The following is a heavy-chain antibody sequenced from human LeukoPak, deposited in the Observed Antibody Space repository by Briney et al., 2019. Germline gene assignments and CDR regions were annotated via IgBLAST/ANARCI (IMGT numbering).Heavy chain of an antibody. J-gene: IGHJ4*02. CDR1: GYTFTSYY. D-gene: IGHD6-13*01. Sequence: ASVKVSCKASGYTFTSYYVHWVRQAPGQGLEWMGIINPSGGSTSYAQKFQGRVTMTRDTSTSTVYMELSSLRSEDTAVYYCARGRYSSSWYESIKFDYWGQGTLVTVSS. V-gene: IGHV1-46*01. CDR2: INPSGGST. CDR3: ARGRYSSSWYESIKFDY.